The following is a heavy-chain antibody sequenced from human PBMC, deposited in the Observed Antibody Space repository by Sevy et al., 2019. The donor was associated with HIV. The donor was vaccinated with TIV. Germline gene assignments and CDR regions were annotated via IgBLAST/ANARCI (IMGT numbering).Heavy chain of an antibody. CDR1: GDTFTNDY. Sequence: ASVKVSCKPSGDTFTNDYMHWVRQAPGQGLEWMGIIDPSAGNASYAKKFQGRVTMAWDTSTTTLYMDLSSLRSEDTAVYYCVRADPAQHFDSWGQGTLVTVSS. J-gene: IGHJ4*02. V-gene: IGHV1-46*01. CDR3: VRADPAQHFDS. CDR2: IDPSAGNA.